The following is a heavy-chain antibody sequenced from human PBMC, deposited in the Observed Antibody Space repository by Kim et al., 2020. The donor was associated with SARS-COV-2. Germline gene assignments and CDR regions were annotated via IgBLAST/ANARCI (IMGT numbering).Heavy chain of an antibody. V-gene: IGHV6-1*01. J-gene: IGHJ6*02. CDR3: ARGAGLVAAAGTDYYYYGRDV. CDR2: TYYRSKWYN. CDR1: GDSVSSNSAA. Sequence: SQTLSLTCAIPGDSVSSNSAAWNWIRQSPSRGLEWLGRTYYRSKWYNDYAVSVKSRITINPDTSKNQFSLQLNSVTPEDTAVYYCARGAGLVAAAGTDYYYYGRDVWGQGTTVTVSS. D-gene: IGHD6-13*01.